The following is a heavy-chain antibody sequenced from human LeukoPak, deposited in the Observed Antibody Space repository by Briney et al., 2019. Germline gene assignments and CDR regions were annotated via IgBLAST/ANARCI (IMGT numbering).Heavy chain of an antibody. V-gene: IGHV3-11*06. J-gene: IGHJ4*02. D-gene: IGHD1-1*01. CDR3: SRVGSSGSVDY. Sequence: GGSLRLSCAASGFTFSDYYMSWIRQAPGKGLEWVSYISSRTGDTNYVDSVKGRFTISRDNAKNSLYLQMNSLRAEDTAVYYCSRVGSSGSVDYWGQGTLVTVS. CDR2: ISSRTGDT. CDR1: GFTFSDYY.